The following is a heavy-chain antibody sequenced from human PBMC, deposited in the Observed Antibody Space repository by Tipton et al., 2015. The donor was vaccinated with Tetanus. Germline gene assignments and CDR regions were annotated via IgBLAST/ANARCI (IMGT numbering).Heavy chain of an antibody. V-gene: IGHV3-53*01. Sequence: SLRLSCAASGFTVSSNYMSWVRQAPGKGLEWVSVIYSGGSTYYADSAKGRFTISRDNSKNTLYLQMNSLRAEDTAVYYCAREAPFSADAFDIWGQGTMVTVSS. CDR3: AREAPFSADAFDI. CDR2: IYSGGST. D-gene: IGHD1-26*01. CDR1: GFTVSSNY. J-gene: IGHJ3*02.